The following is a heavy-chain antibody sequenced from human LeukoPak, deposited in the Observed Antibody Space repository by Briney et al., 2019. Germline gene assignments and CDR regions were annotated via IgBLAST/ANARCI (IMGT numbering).Heavy chain of an antibody. V-gene: IGHV1-46*01. CDR3: ARIDSSGEGVG. D-gene: IGHD3-22*01. Sequence: ASVKVSRKASGYTFTSYYMHWVRQAPGQGLEWMGIINPSGGSTSYAQKFQGRVTMTRDMSTSTVYMELSSLRSEDTAVYYCARIDSSGEGVGWGQGTMVTVSS. CDR2: INPSGGST. J-gene: IGHJ3*01. CDR1: GYTFTSYY.